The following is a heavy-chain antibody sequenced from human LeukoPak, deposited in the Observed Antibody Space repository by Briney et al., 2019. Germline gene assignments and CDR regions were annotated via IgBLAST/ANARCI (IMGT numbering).Heavy chain of an antibody. D-gene: IGHD1-26*01. CDR1: GFTFSSYS. CDR2: ISSSSSYI. V-gene: IGHV3-21*01. Sequence: SGGSLRLSCAASGFTFSSYSMNWVRQAPGKGLEWVSSISSSSSYIYYADSVKGRFTISRDNAKNSLYLQMNSLRAEDTAVYYCARGAGGGNYHDAFDIWGQGKMVTVSS. CDR3: ARGAGGGNYHDAFDI. J-gene: IGHJ3*02.